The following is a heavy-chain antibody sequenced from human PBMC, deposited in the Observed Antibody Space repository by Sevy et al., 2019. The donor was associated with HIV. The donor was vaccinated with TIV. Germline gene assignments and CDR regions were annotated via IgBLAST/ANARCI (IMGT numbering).Heavy chain of an antibody. CDR2: LSFGCGEI. CDR3: AREEHTQPHAY. CDR1: GFTFSNYS. V-gene: IGHV3-23*01. Sequence: GGSLRLSCAASGFTFSNYSMSWVRQPPGKGLEWVSTLSFGCGEINYADSVKGRFTISIDNSKYSEYLQMNNLRPEDTDVYYCAREEHTQPHAYWGQGTLVTVSS. D-gene: IGHD2-21*01. J-gene: IGHJ4*02.